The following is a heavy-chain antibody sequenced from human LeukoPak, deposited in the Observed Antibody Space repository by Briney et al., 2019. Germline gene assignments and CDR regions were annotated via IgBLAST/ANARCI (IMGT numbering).Heavy chain of an antibody. CDR3: ARDFSDPFRSSSWYPPLAY. Sequence: KPSETLSLTCAVYGGSFSGYYWSWIRQPPGKGLEWIGYIYYSGSTYYNPSLKSRVTISVDTSKNQFSLRLSSVTAADTAVYYCARDFSDPFRSSSWYPPLAYWGQGTLVTVSS. CDR2: IYYSGST. CDR1: GGSFSGYY. V-gene: IGHV4-34*01. J-gene: IGHJ4*02. D-gene: IGHD6-13*01.